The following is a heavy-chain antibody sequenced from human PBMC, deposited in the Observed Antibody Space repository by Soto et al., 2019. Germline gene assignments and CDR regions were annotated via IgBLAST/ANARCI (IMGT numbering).Heavy chain of an antibody. CDR2: INKSGGST. V-gene: IGHV3-23*01. D-gene: IGHD1-1*01. CDR3: AKDPPTTGPTFDY. CDR1: GVTVSSFA. J-gene: IGHJ4*02. Sequence: PGGSQRLSCAASGVTVSSFAMSWVRQAPGKGLEGVSTINKSGGSTYYADSVKGRFTISRYNSKTMLFLQINGLRAEDTAVYYCAKDPPTTGPTFDYWGRGTPVTVSS.